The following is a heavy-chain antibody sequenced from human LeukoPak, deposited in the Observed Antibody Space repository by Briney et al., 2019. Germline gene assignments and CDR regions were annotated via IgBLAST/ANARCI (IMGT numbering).Heavy chain of an antibody. CDR1: GDSISSGGYS. D-gene: IGHD6-13*01. Sequence: SQTLSLTCTVSGDSISSGGYSWSWIRQTPGKGLEWIAYIHDSGSTYNNPSLKSRLSISIDTSKNQFSLKLNSVTAADTAVYYCARVVAAAGNNWFDPWGQGTLVTVSS. V-gene: IGHV4-30-4*07. J-gene: IGHJ5*02. CDR3: ARVVAAAGNNWFDP. CDR2: IHDSGST.